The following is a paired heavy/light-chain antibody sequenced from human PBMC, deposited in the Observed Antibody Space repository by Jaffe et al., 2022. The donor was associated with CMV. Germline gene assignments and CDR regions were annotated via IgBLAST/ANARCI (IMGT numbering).Light chain of an antibody. CDR1: SNDIGTYNL. V-gene: IGLV2-23*02. CDR3: CSFAHIGTPVL. Sequence: QSALTQPASVSGSPGQSITISCTGTSNDIGTYNLVSWYQQHPGKAPKLVIYEVTRRPSGVSHRFSGSKSGNTASLTISGLQAEDEGDYYCCSFAHIGTPVLFGGGTKLAVL. J-gene: IGLJ3*02. CDR2: EVT.
Heavy chain of an antibody. J-gene: IGHJ4*02. V-gene: IGHV3-7*03. D-gene: IGHD2-2*01. Sequence: EVQLVESGGGLVPPGGSLRLSCAASGFSFSTYWMTWVRQIPGKGLEWVANINQDGSEMYYVDSVKGRFTVSRDNDKKSLFLQMKSLRAEDTGVYYCASGQYSTSWHQFDYWGQGSLVTVT. CDR3: ASGQYSTSWHQFDY. CDR1: GFSFSTYW. CDR2: INQDGSEM.